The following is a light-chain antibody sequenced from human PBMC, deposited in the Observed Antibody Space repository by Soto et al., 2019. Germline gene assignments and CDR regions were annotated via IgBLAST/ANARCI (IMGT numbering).Light chain of an antibody. CDR1: QSLSDW. V-gene: IGKV1-5*03. Sequence: DIQMTQSPSTLSASVGDRVTITCRANQSLSDWMAWYQQKPGRAPSLLVYKASTLQTGVPSRFSGSGSGTEFTLTITNLQPEDFATYYCQQYNTFWTFGQGTKVELK. J-gene: IGKJ1*01. CDR2: KAS. CDR3: QQYNTFWT.